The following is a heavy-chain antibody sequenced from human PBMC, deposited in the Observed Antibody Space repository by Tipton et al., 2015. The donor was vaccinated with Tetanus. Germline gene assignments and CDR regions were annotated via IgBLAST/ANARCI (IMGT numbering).Heavy chain of an antibody. CDR2: INPKTGGT. Sequence: QLVQSGAEVRKPGASVKVSCKTSGYTFTDFYMHWVRQPPGQGLEWVGWINPKTGGTNYAQKFQGRVIMTRDTSISTAYMEVTRLKSDDTAVYYCARDLKENRNYSAQVAGYGPWGQGALVAVSS. D-gene: IGHD2-15*01. CDR1: GYTFTDFY. CDR3: ARDLKENRNYSAQVAGYGP. V-gene: IGHV1-2*02. J-gene: IGHJ5*02.